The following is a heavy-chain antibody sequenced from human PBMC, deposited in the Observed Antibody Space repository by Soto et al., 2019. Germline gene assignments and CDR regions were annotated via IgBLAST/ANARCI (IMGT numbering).Heavy chain of an antibody. CDR2: IYYSGST. V-gene: IGHV4-31*03. D-gene: IGHD3-22*01. Sequence: SETLSLTCTVSGGSISSGGYYWSWIRQRPGKGLEWIGYIYYSGSTYYNPSLKSRVTISVDTSKNQFSLKLSSVTAADTAVYYCAREKTYYDSSGFSPSWGQGTLVTVSS. J-gene: IGHJ4*02. CDR3: AREKTYYDSSGFSPS. CDR1: GGSISSGGYY.